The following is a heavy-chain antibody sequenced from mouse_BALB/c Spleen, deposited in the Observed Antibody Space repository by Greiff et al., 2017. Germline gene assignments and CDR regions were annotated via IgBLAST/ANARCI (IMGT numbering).Heavy chain of an antibody. CDR3: ARLMLRAY. J-gene: IGHJ3*01. CDR2: ISSGGGST. CDR1: GFAFSSYD. V-gene: IGHV5-12-1*01. D-gene: IGHD3-2*02. Sequence: EVKLEESGGGLVKPGGSLKLSCAASGFAFSSYDMSWVRQTPEKRLEWVAYISSGGGSTYYPDTVKGRFTISRDNAKNTLYLQMSSLKSEDTAMYYCARLMLRAYWGQGTLVTVSA.